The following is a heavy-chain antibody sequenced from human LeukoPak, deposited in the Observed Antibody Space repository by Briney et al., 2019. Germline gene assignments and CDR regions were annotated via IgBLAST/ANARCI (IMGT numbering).Heavy chain of an antibody. V-gene: IGHV4-61*08. CDR1: GGSISSGGYY. D-gene: IGHD5-24*01. Sequence: SETLSLTCTVSGGSISSGGYYWSWIRQHPGKGLEWIGYIYYSGSANYSPSLKSRVTISVDTSKNQFSLKLSSVTAADTAVYYCARHPNAYNFDYWGREPWSPSPQ. J-gene: IGHJ4*02. CDR3: ARHPNAYNFDY. CDR2: IYYSGSA.